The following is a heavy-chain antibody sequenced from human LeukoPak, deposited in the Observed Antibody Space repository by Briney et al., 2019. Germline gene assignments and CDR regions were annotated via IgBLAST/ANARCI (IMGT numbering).Heavy chain of an antibody. CDR1: GGSISSGDYY. CDR2: IYYSGST. Sequence: SQTLSLTCTVSGGSISSGDYYWSWIRQPPGKGLEWIGYIYYSGSTNYNPSLKSRVTISVDTSKNQFSLKLSSVTAADTAVYYCARSMTTGVTTLDYWGQGTLVTVSS. D-gene: IGHD4-11*01. V-gene: IGHV4-30-4*01. J-gene: IGHJ4*02. CDR3: ARSMTTGVTTLDY.